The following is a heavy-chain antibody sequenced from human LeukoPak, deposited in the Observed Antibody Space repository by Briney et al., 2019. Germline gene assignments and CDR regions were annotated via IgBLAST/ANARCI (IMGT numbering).Heavy chain of an antibody. CDR3: ARGPTTLSRGRFDY. J-gene: IGHJ4*02. CDR2: INHSGST. V-gene: IGHV4-34*01. CDR1: GGSFSGYY. Sequence: SETLSLTCAVYGGSFSGYYWSWIRQPPGKGLEWIGEINHSGSTNYNPSLKSRVTISVDTSKNQFSLKLSSVTAADTAVYYCARGPTTLSRGRFDYWGQGILVTVSS. D-gene: IGHD3-10*01.